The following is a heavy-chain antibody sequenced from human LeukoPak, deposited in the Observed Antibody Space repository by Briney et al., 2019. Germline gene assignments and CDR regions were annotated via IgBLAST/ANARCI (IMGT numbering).Heavy chain of an antibody. D-gene: IGHD6-19*01. CDR2: MNPNSGNT. Sequence: GASVKVSCKASGYTFTSYDINWVRQATGQGLEWMGWMNPNSGNTGYAQKFQGRVTITRNTSISTAYMELSSLRSEDTAVYYCAREGAVALYYFDYWGQGTLVTVSS. V-gene: IGHV1-8*01. CDR1: GYTFTSYD. J-gene: IGHJ4*02. CDR3: AREGAVALYYFDY.